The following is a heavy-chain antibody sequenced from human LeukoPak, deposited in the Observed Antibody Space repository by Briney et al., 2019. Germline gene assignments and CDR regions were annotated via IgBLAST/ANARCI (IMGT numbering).Heavy chain of an antibody. V-gene: IGHV3-30*18. CDR3: AKEQWLVLLYYYMDV. CDR1: GFTFSSYG. CDR2: ISYDGSNK. Sequence: GGSLRLSCAASGFTFSSYGMHWVRQAPGKGLEGVAVISYDGSNKYYADSVKGRFTISRDNSKNTLYLQMNSLRAEDTAVCYCAKEQWLVLLYYYMDVWGKGTTVTVSS. J-gene: IGHJ6*03. D-gene: IGHD6-19*01.